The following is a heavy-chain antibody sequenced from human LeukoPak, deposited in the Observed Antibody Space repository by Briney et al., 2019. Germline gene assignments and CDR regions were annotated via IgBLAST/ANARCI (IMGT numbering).Heavy chain of an antibody. J-gene: IGHJ6*02. CDR2: INHSGST. Sequence: SETLSLTCAVDGGSFSGYYWSWIRQPPGKGLEWIGEINHSGSTNYNPSLKSRVTISVDTSKNQFSLKLSSVTAADTAVYYCARGMDIVVVVAADYGMDVWGQGTTVTVSS. CDR1: GGSFSGYY. CDR3: ARGMDIVVVVAADYGMDV. V-gene: IGHV4-34*01. D-gene: IGHD2-15*01.